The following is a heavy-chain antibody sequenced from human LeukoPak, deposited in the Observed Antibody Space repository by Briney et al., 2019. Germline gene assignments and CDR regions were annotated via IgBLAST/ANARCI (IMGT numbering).Heavy chain of an antibody. V-gene: IGHV4-34*01. D-gene: IGHD2-2*01. Sequence: SETLSLTCAVYGGSFSGYYWSWIRQPPGKGLEWIGEINHSGSANYNPSLKSRVTISVDTSKNQFSLKLSSVTAADTAVYYCARGCPDVVPAATSYYYYYYMDVWGKGTTVTVSS. CDR3: ARGCPDVVPAATSYYYYYYMDV. J-gene: IGHJ6*03. CDR1: GGSFSGYY. CDR2: INHSGSA.